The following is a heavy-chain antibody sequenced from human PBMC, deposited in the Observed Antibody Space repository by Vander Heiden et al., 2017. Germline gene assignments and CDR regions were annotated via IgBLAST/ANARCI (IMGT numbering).Heavy chain of an antibody. CDR3: ARESRATYWYFDL. CDR1: GFTLSNYG. J-gene: IGHJ2*01. V-gene: IGHV3-74*01. CDR2: IKSDGSST. D-gene: IGHD5-12*01. Sequence: EVQLVESGGGLVQPGGSLRLSCAASGFTLSNYGMHWVRQAPGKGLVWVSRIKSDGSSTYYADSVKGRFTVSRDNAKNTLYMEMNSLRVEDTAVYYCARESRATYWYFDLWGRGTLVTVSS.